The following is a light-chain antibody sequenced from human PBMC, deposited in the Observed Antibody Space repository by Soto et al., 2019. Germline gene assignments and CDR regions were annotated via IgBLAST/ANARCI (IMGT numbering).Light chain of an antibody. CDR3: RSYASSSTHV. J-gene: IGLJ1*01. Sequence: QSVLTQPASVSGSPGQSITISCTGTSSDVGSYNLVSWYQQHPGKAPKLMIYEVSKRPSGVSNRFSGSKSGNTASLTISGLQAEDEADYYCRSYASSSTHVFGTGTKVTVL. CDR1: SSDVGSYNL. V-gene: IGLV2-23*02. CDR2: EVS.